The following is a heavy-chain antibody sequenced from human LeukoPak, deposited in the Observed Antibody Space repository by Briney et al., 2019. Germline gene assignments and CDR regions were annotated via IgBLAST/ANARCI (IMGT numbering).Heavy chain of an antibody. V-gene: IGHV3-49*04. Sequence: GGSLRLSCTASGFTFGDHAMSWVRQAPGKGLEWVGFIRSKAYGGTTEYAASVKGRFTISRDDSKSIAYLRMNSLKTEDTAVYYCTRGPRQLWLYYGMDVWGQGTTVIVSS. CDR2: IRSKAYGGTT. J-gene: IGHJ6*02. CDR1: GFTFGDHA. D-gene: IGHD5-18*01. CDR3: TRGPRQLWLYYGMDV.